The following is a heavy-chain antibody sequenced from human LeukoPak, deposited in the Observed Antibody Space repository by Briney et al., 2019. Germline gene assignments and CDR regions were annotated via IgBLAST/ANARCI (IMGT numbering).Heavy chain of an antibody. CDR2: ISYDGSNK. CDR3: ARDLAPLVVVITTLDY. CDR1: GFTFINYA. J-gene: IGHJ4*02. D-gene: IGHD3-22*01. Sequence: GGSLRLSCAASGFTFINYAIHWVRQAPGKGLEWVAVISYDGSNKYYADSVKGRFTISRDNSKNTLYLQMNSLRPEDTAVYCCARDLAPLVVVITTLDYWGQGTLVTVSS. V-gene: IGHV3-30-3*01.